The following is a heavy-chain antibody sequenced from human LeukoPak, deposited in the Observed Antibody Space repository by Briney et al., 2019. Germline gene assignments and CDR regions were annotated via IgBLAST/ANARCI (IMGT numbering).Heavy chain of an antibody. CDR3: ARVLGRMDV. CDR1: GFTFSSYE. J-gene: IGHJ6*02. V-gene: IGHV3-48*03. CDR2: ISSSGTTI. Sequence: PGGSLRLSCAASGFTFSSYEMNWVRQAPRKGLEWISYISSSGTTIFYADSVKGRFTISRGNAKNSLYLQMNSLRAEDTAVYFCARVLGRMDVWGQGTTVTVSS. D-gene: IGHD3-16*01.